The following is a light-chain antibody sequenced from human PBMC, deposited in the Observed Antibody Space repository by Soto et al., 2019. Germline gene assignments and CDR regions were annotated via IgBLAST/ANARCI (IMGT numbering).Light chain of an antibody. Sequence: DIQMTQSPFSLSASVGDRVASTCRASQSISSWLAWYQQKPGKAPKLLIYKASSLESGVPSRFSGSGSGTEFTLTISSLQPDDFATYYCQQYNSYPTFGQGTRLEIK. V-gene: IGKV1-5*03. J-gene: IGKJ5*01. CDR1: QSISSW. CDR3: QQYNSYPT. CDR2: KAS.